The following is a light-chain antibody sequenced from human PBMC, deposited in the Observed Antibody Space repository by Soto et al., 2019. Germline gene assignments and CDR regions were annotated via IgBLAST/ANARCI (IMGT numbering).Light chain of an antibody. V-gene: IGKV1-33*01. CDR2: DAS. J-gene: IGKJ5*01. CDR1: QDIDNF. Sequence: DIQLTQSPSSLSASLGDRVTITFQASQDIDNFLNWYQHKPGAAPKLLIYDASTLAPGVPSRFSGTESGTDFTFTISSLQPEDIATYYCQQYHNLPITFGPGTRLEIK. CDR3: QQYHNLPIT.